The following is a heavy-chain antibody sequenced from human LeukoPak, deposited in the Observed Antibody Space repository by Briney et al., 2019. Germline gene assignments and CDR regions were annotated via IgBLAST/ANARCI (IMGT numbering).Heavy chain of an antibody. CDR3: VRVDGSPR. Sequence: SETLSLTCSVSGGSINSSSYFWAWIRQPPGKGLEWIGSIYYSGTTYYNASLKSRITISIDTSKNQFSLKMTSVTAADMAVYYCVRVDGSPRWGQGTLVTVSS. V-gene: IGHV4-39*07. D-gene: IGHD3-10*01. CDR2: IYYSGTT. CDR1: GGSINSSSYF. J-gene: IGHJ4*02.